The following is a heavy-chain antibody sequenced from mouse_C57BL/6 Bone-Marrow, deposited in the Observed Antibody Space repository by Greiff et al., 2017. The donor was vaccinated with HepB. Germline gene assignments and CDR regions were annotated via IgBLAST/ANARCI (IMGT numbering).Heavy chain of an antibody. D-gene: IGHD2-3*01. CDR1: GFTFSSYA. CDR3: ARGGGIYDGYLFAY. CDR2: ISDGGSYT. J-gene: IGHJ3*01. Sequence: DVHLVESGGGLVKPGGSLKLSCAASGFTFSSYAMSWVRQTPEKRLEWVATISDGGSYTYYPDNVKGRFTISRDNAKNNLYLQMSHLKSEDTAMYYCARGGGIYDGYLFAYWGQGTLVTVSA. V-gene: IGHV5-4*01.